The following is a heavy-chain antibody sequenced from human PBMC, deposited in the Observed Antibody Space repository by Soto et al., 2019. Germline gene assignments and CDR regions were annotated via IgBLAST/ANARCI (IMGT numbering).Heavy chain of an antibody. CDR2: IYYSGST. CDR1: GGSISSGGYY. D-gene: IGHD3-3*01. CDR3: ARGPRGAIFGVALEDY. J-gene: IGHJ4*02. V-gene: IGHV4-31*03. Sequence: PSETLSLTCTVSGGSISSGGYYWSWIRQHPGKGLEWIGYIYYSGSTYYNPSLKSRVTISVDTSKNQFSLKLSSVTAADPAVYYCARGPRGAIFGVALEDYWGQGTLVTVYS.